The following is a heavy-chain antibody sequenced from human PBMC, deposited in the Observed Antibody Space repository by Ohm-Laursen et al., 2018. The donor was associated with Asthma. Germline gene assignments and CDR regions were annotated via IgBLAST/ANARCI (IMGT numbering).Heavy chain of an antibody. CDR1: GDSISSGNNY. CDR2: IYYSGIT. D-gene: IGHD3-22*01. CDR3: ARGTFYYESTGYYFFDH. J-gene: IGHJ4*02. Sequence: TLSLTCTVSGDSISSGNNYWSWIRQHPGKGLEWIGYIYYSGITYSNPSLRSRVSISVDTSKNQFSPNLTPVTAADTAVYYCARGTFYYESTGYYFFDHWGQGALVTVSS. V-gene: IGHV4-31*03.